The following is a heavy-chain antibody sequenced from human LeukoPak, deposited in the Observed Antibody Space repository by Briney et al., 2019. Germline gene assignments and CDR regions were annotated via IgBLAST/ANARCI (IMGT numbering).Heavy chain of an antibody. CDR2: ISSSSSYI. Sequence: GGSLRLSCAASGFTFSSYSMNWVRQAPGKGLEWVSSISSSSSYIYYADSVKGRFTISRDNAKNSLYLQMNSLRAEDTAVYYCASLHDIVVIPDATIDYWGQGTLVTVAS. J-gene: IGHJ4*02. V-gene: IGHV3-21*01. D-gene: IGHD2-2*01. CDR1: GFTFSSYS. CDR3: ASLHDIVVIPDATIDY.